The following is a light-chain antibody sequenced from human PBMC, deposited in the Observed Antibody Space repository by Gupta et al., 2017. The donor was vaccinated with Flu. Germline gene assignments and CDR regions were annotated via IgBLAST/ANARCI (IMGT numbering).Light chain of an antibody. J-gene: IGKJ4*01. CDR3: QSWVT. Sequence: TQSPGSLSLSPGERATLSCRASQSLDRSSLAWYQQKPGRAPVLLVYDVFKRATDIPNRFSGSGSGTDFTLTISSLEPEDFAVYYCQSWVTFGGGTKVEIK. CDR2: DVF. CDR1: QSLDRSS. V-gene: IGKV3-11*01.